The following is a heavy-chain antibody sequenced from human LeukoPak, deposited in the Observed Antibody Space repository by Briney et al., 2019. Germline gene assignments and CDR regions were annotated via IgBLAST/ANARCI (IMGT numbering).Heavy chain of an antibody. CDR2: MNPNSGNT. V-gene: IGHV1-8*01. Sequence: ASVKVSCKASGYTFTSYDINWVRQATGQGLEWMGWMNPNSGNTGYAQKFQGRVAMTRNTSISTAYMELSSLRSEDTAVYYCAREMEYGDYGGGVYFDYWGQGTLVTVSS. D-gene: IGHD4-17*01. CDR3: AREMEYGDYGGGVYFDY. J-gene: IGHJ4*02. CDR1: GYTFTSYD.